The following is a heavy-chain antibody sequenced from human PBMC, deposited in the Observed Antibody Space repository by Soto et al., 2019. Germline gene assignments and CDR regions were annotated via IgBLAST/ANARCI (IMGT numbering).Heavy chain of an antibody. D-gene: IGHD6-13*01. J-gene: IGHJ5*02. Sequence: ASVKVSCKASGYTFTSYYMHWVRQAPGQGLEWMGIINPSGGSTSYAQKFQGRVTMTRDTSTSTVYMELSSLRSEDTAVYYCARESKKNERTSWYRERWFDPWGQGSLVTVS. CDR2: INPSGGST. CDR1: GYTFTSYY. CDR3: ARESKKNERTSWYRERWFDP. V-gene: IGHV1-46*01.